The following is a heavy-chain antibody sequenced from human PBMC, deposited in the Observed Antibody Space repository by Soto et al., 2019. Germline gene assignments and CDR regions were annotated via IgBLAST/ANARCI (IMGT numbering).Heavy chain of an antibody. J-gene: IGHJ4*02. CDR3: VRDVGLDFDY. CDR1: GDSVSSNTAA. CDR2: TYYRSKWYN. Sequence: SQTLSLTCAISGDSVSSNTAAWNWIRQSPSRGLEWLGRTYYRSKWYNDYAVSVKSRITINPDTSKNQFSLHLNSVTPEDTALYYCVRDVGLDFDYWGLGTLVTVPQ. V-gene: IGHV6-1*01. D-gene: IGHD1-26*01.